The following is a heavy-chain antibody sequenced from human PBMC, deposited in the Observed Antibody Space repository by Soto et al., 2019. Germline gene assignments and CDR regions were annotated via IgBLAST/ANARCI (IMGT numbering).Heavy chain of an antibody. CDR3: ARDLEMATKSPGDY. CDR1: GFTFSGYA. Sequence: QVQLVESGGGVVQPGRSLRLSCAASGFTFSGYAMHWVRQAPGKGLEWVAVISYDGSNKYYADSVKGRFTISRDNSKKTLCLQMNSLRAEDTAVYYCARDLEMATKSPGDYWGQGTLVTVSS. V-gene: IGHV3-30-3*01. CDR2: ISYDGSNK. J-gene: IGHJ4*02. D-gene: IGHD5-12*01.